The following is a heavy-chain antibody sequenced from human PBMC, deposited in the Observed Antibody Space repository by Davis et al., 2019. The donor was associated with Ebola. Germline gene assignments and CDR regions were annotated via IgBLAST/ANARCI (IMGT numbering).Heavy chain of an antibody. CDR1: GITFSSYG. CDR3: AKSGLSFGVVKYHYGMDV. V-gene: IGHV3-30*02. Sequence: GESLKTSCAASGITFSSYGMHWVRQAPGKGLEWMAFIRYDGSTKYSADSVKGRFTISRDNSKTTLYLQMNSLRAEDTDVYYCAKSGLSFGVVKYHYGMDVWGKGTTVTVSS. D-gene: IGHD3-3*01. J-gene: IGHJ6*04. CDR2: IRYDGSTK.